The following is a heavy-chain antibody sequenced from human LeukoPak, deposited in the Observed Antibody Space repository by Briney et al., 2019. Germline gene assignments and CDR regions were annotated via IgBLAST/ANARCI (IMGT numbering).Heavy chain of an antibody. J-gene: IGHJ4*02. D-gene: IGHD4/OR15-4a*01. CDR2: IYSGGST. CDR3: ARRAGAYSHPYDY. Sequence: GGSLRLSCAASGFTVSSNYMSWVRQAPGKGLEWVSVIYSGGSTYYADSVKGRFTVSRDNSKNTLYLQMNSLRADDTAVYYCARRAGAYSHPYDYWGQGTLVTVSS. V-gene: IGHV3-53*01. CDR1: GFTVSSNY.